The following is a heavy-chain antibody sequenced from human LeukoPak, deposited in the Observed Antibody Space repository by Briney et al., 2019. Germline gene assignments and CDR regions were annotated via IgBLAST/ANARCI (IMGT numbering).Heavy chain of an antibody. D-gene: IGHD3-10*01. V-gene: IGHV3-64*04. Sequence: HPGGSLRLSCSASGFTFSSYAMHWVRQAPGKGLEYVSAISSNGGSTYYADSVKGRFTISRDNSKNTLYLQMNSLRAEDTAVYYCARDGIRVRGVAPIDYWGQGTLVTVSS. CDR3: ARDGIRVRGVAPIDY. J-gene: IGHJ4*02. CDR1: GFTFSSYA. CDR2: ISSNGGST.